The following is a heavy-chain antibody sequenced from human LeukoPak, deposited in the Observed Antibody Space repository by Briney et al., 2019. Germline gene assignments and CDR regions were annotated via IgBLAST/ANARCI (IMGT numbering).Heavy chain of an antibody. D-gene: IGHD4-23*01. CDR1: GYTFTGYY. V-gene: IGHV1-2*02. CDR3: ATVDYGGNFDY. J-gene: IGHJ4*02. CDR2: INPNSGGT. Sequence: ASVKVSCKASGYTFTGYYTHWVRQAPGQGVEWMGWINPNSGGTNYAQKFQGRVTMTRDTSISTAYMELSRLRSDDTAVYYCATVDYGGNFDYWGQGTLVTVSS.